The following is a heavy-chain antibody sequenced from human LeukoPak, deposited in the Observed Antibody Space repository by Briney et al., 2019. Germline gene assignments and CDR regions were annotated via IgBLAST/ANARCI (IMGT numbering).Heavy chain of an antibody. CDR2: ISSSGSRT. D-gene: IGHD3-22*01. CDR3: ARGGYSDSRGSFDF. V-gene: IGHV3-48*03. Sequence: PGGSLRLSCAASGFSFSDYEMNWVRQAPGKGLEWLSYISSSGSRTSYADSVKGRFTLSRDNAGSSVYLQMNSLRAGDTAVYYCARGGYSDSRGSFDFWGQGTPVTVSS. CDR1: GFSFSDYE. J-gene: IGHJ4*02.